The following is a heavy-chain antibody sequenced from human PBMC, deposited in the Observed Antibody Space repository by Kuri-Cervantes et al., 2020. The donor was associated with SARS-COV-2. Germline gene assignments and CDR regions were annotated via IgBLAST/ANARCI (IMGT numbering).Heavy chain of an antibody. J-gene: IGHJ6*02. CDR1: GGSVNSGSYY. CDR2: IYYTGSV. V-gene: IGHV4-61*01. CDR3: ARVRGNYQGTYYYYGMDV. D-gene: IGHD1-7*01. Sequence: SETLSLTCTVSGGSVNSGSYYWNWIRQPPGKRLEWIGHIYYTGSVDYNSSLKSRATISIDTSKTRFSLTLSSVTAADTAVYYCARVRGNYQGTYYYYGMDVWGQGTTVTVSS.